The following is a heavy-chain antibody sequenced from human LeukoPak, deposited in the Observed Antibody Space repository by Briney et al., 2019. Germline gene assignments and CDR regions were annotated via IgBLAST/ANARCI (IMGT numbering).Heavy chain of an antibody. V-gene: IGHV3-23*01. D-gene: IGHD5-18*01. J-gene: IGHJ4*02. CDR1: GFTFSTYA. CDR3: AKGYNRIQLWLPFDY. CDR2: ISASGGST. Sequence: GGSLRLSCAASGFTFSTYAMNWVRQAPGKGLEWVSGISASGGSTHYADSVKGRFTISRDTSKNTLDLQMNSLRAEDTAVYYCAKGYNRIQLWLPFDYWGQGTLVTVSS.